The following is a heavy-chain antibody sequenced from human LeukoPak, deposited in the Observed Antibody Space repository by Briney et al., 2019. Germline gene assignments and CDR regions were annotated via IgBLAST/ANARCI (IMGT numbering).Heavy chain of an antibody. J-gene: IGHJ4*02. CDR2: IGIRGDT. Sequence: GGSLRLSCAASGFTFIDYDMHWVRQVIGKGLEWVSAIGIRGDTHYSGSVKGRFTISRENAESSLYLQMNSLRAEDMAVYYCARGGIQVSGIDEFDYWGQGTLVTVSS. V-gene: IGHV3-13*01. CDR3: ARGGIQVSGIDEFDY. D-gene: IGHD6-19*01. CDR1: GFTFIDYD.